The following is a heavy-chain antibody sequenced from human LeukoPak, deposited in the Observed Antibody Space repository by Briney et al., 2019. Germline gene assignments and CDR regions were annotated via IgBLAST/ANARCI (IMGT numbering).Heavy chain of an antibody. D-gene: IGHD3-9*01. CDR2: IPYDGSNK. J-gene: IGHJ6*03. CDR1: GFTFSSYA. V-gene: IGHV3-30*04. Sequence: PGRTLRLSCAASGFTFSSYAMHWVRQAPGKGLEWVALIPYDGSNKYYADSVKGRFTVSRDNSKNTMYLQMNSLRAEDTAVYYCAKQGRDWLRDYYYYMDVWGTGTTVTISS. CDR3: AKQGRDWLRDYYYYMDV.